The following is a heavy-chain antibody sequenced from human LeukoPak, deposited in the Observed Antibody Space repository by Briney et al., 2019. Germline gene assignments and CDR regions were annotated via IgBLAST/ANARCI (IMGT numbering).Heavy chain of an antibody. CDR2: IYHSGST. CDR1: GYSISSGYY. J-gene: IGHJ5*02. CDR3: AREGIMITFGGVIVPLHWFDP. D-gene: IGHD3-16*02. Sequence: PSETLSLTCTVSGYSISSGYYWGWIRQPPGKGLERIGSIYHSGSTYYNPSLKSRVTISVDTSKNQFSLKLSSVTAADTAVYYCAREGIMITFGGVIVPLHWFDPWGQGTLVTVSS. V-gene: IGHV4-38-2*02.